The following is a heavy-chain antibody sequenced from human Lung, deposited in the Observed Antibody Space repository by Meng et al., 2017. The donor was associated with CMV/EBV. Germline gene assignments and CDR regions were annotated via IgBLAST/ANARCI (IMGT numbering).Heavy chain of an antibody. CDR1: GYTFTGYY. D-gene: IGHD2-2*01. Sequence: ASVKVSCKASGYTFTGYYMHWVRQDPGQGLEWMGWINPNSGGTNYAQKFQGRVTMTRDTSISTAYMELSRLRSDGTAVYYCSRDRVPAAFHDYGMDVWGQGTXVTVSS. CDR3: SRDRVPAAFHDYGMDV. V-gene: IGHV1-2*02. J-gene: IGHJ6*02. CDR2: INPNSGGT.